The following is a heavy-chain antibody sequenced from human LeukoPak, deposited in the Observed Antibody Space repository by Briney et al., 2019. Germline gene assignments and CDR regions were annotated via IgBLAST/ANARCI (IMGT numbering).Heavy chain of an antibody. V-gene: IGHV3-23*01. D-gene: IGHD4-11*01. CDR3: AKREHYSSDPFDH. Sequence: GGSLRLSCAASGFTFSTYAMSWVRQAPGKGLEWVSFISGSSDSTNYADSVKGRFTISRDNSKNMLFLQMNSLRAEDTAVYYCAKREHYSSDPFDHWGQGILVTVSS. CDR1: GFTFSTYA. J-gene: IGHJ4*02. CDR2: ISGSSDST.